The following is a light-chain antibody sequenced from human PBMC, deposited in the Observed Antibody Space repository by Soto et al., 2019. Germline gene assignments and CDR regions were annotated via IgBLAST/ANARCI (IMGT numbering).Light chain of an antibody. J-gene: IGKJ1*01. CDR3: QRYNNWGT. CDR1: QSVSSN. CDR2: GAS. V-gene: IGKV3-15*01. Sequence: EIVMTQSPATLSVSPGERATLSYRASQSVSSNLAWYQQKPGQAPRLLIYGASTRATGIPARFSGSGSGTEFTLTISSLQSEDFAVYYRQRYNNWGTFGQGTKVEIK.